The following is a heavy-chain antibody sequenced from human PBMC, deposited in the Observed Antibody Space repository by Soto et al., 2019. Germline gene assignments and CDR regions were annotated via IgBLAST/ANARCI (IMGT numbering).Heavy chain of an antibody. Sequence: QVQLVQSGAEEKKPGASVKVSCKASGYTFTSYAMHWVRQAPGQRLEWMGWINAGNGNTKYSQKFQGRVTITRDTSESTAYMELSSLRSEDTAVYYCARGTLGSSWHFDYWGQGTLVTVSS. CDR1: GYTFTSYA. J-gene: IGHJ4*02. CDR3: ARGTLGSSWHFDY. D-gene: IGHD6-13*01. CDR2: INAGNGNT. V-gene: IGHV1-3*05.